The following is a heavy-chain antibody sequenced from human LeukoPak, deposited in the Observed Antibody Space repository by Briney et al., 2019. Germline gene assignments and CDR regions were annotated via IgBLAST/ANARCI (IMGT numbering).Heavy chain of an antibody. V-gene: IGHV3-30*02. Sequence: GGSLRLSCAASGFTFSSYGMHWVRQAPGKGLEWVAFIRYDGSNKYYADSVKGRFTISRGNSKNTLYLQMNSLRAEDTAVYYCAKENYGDYLPFDYWGQGTLVTVSS. CDR3: AKENYGDYLPFDY. CDR2: IRYDGSNK. CDR1: GFTFSSYG. D-gene: IGHD4-17*01. J-gene: IGHJ4*02.